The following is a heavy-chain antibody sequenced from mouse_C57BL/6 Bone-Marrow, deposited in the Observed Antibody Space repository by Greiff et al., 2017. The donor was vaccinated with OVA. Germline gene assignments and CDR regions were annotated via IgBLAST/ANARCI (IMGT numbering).Heavy chain of an antibody. CDR1: GYTFTSYW. Sequence: QVQLQQPGAELVKPGASVKMSCKASGYTFTSYWITWVKQRPGQGLEWIGDIYPGSGSTNYNEKFKSKATLTVDTSSSTAYMQLSSLTSEDSAVYSCARWSMVTSDVGDFDYWGQGTTLTVSS. CDR3: ARWSMVTSDVGDFDY. CDR2: IYPGSGST. J-gene: IGHJ2*01. D-gene: IGHD2-2*01. V-gene: IGHV1-55*01.